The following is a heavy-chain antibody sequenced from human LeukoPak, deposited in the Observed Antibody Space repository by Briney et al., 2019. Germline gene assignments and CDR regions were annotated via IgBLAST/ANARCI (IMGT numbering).Heavy chain of an antibody. CDR1: GFSFSSYG. CDR3: AKDYCSGGSCYSDY. J-gene: IGHJ4*02. D-gene: IGHD2-15*01. CDR2: ISYDGSNK. V-gene: IGHV3-30*18. Sequence: GGSLRLSCAASGFSFSSYGMHWVCQAPGKGLEWVAVISYDGSNKYYADSVKGRFTISRDNSKNTLYLQMNSLRAEDTALYYCAKDYCSGGSCYSDYWGQGTLVTVSS.